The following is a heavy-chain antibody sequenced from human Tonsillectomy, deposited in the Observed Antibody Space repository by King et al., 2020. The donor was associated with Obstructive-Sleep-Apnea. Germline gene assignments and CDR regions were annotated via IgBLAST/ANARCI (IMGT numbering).Heavy chain of an antibody. D-gene: IGHD1-26*01. V-gene: IGHV1-46*01. CDR3: ARGDFLVGARGPNDY. Sequence: LQLVQSGAEVKKPGASVKVSCQAPGYTITNYYMHWVRQAPGQGLEWMGIINPGGGNTTYAQKFQGRVTMTRDTSTSTVNMELNSLRSDDTAVYFCARGDFLVGARGPNDYWGQGTPVIVSS. J-gene: IGHJ4*02. CDR1: GYTITNYY. CDR2: INPGGGNT.